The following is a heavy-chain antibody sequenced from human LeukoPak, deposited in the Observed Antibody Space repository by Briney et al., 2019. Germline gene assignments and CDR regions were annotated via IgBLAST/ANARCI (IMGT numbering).Heavy chain of an antibody. J-gene: IGHJ4*02. D-gene: IGHD5-12*01. Sequence: PGGSLRLSCAASGFTFNSYAMNWVRQAPGKGLEWVSTISSSGNNTYYTDSVKGRFTISRDNAKDSLYLQMNSLRAEDTAVYYCARDPGSGYEEHFDYWGQGTLVTVSS. CDR1: GFTFNSYA. CDR2: ISSSGNNT. V-gene: IGHV3-21*04. CDR3: ARDPGSGYEEHFDY.